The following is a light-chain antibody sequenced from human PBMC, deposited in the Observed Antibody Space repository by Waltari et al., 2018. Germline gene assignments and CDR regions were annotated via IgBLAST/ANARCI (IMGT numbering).Light chain of an antibody. Sequence: EIVMTQSPATLSASPGETATLSCRASQIVSSNLAWYQQNPGQAPRLLIYGASTRATGIPARFSGSGSGTEFTLTISSLQSEDFAVYYCQQYNNWPAWTFGQGTKVEIK. V-gene: IGKV3-15*01. CDR3: QQYNNWPAWT. J-gene: IGKJ1*01. CDR1: QIVSSN. CDR2: GAS.